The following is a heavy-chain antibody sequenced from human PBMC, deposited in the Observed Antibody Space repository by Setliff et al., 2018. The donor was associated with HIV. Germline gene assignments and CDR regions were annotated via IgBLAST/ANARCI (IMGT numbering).Heavy chain of an antibody. CDR1: GLTFMNYA. CDR3: ASFYGDYGY. J-gene: IGHJ4*01. Sequence: PGGSLRLSCAASGLTFMNYAMSWVRQAPGKRPEWVANIKGDGSETYYVDSVKGRFTVSRDNANNLLFLQMNNLRAEDTAVYYCASFYGDYGYWGHGTQVTVSS. CDR2: IKGDGSET. V-gene: IGHV3-7*03. D-gene: IGHD3-10*01.